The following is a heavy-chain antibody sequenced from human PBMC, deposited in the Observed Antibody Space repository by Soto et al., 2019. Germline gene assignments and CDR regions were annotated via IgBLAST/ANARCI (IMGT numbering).Heavy chain of an antibody. CDR1: GFTFSSYS. J-gene: IGHJ6*03. V-gene: IGHV3-21*01. CDR2: ISSSSSYI. Sequence: EVQLVESGGGLVKPAGSLRLSCAASGFTFSSYSMNWLRQAPGKGLEWVSSISSSSSYIYYADSVKGRFTISRDNAKNSLYLQMNSLRAEDTAVYYCERVQNFWSGYYPPYYYYYMDVWGKGTTVTVSS. CDR3: ERVQNFWSGYYPPYYYYYMDV. D-gene: IGHD3-3*01.